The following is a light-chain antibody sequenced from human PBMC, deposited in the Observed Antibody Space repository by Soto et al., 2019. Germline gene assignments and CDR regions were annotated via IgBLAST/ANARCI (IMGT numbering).Light chain of an antibody. V-gene: IGKV3-20*01. J-gene: IGKJ4*01. CDR2: RAS. Sequence: DSVLTQSPGGLCLSPFEIATLSCTASQSVSSNYLAWYQQKPGQTPKVLIYRASTRATGIPDRFSGSGSGTDFTLTISRLEAEDFAVYYCQQYGSSPLTFGGGTKVDIK. CDR3: QQYGSSPLT. CDR1: QSVSSNY.